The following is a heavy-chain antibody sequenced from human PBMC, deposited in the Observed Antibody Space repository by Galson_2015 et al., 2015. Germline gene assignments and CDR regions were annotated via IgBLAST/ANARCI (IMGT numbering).Heavy chain of an antibody. V-gene: IGHV1-46*01. CDR3: ARCRGFPPGIAVAGTIYCYYVMDV. Sequence: SVKVSCKASGYTFTSYYMHWVRQAPGQGLEWMGIINPSGGSTSYAQKFQGRVTMTRDTSTSTVYMELSSLRSEDTAVYYCARCRGFPPGIAVAGTIYCYYVMDVWGQGTTVTVSS. CDR2: INPSGGST. CDR1: GYTFTSYY. J-gene: IGHJ6*02. D-gene: IGHD6-19*01.